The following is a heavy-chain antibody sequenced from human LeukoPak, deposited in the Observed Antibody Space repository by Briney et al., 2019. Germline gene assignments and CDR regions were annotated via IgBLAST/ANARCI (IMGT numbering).Heavy chain of an antibody. V-gene: IGHV3-23*01. D-gene: IGHD2-21*01. J-gene: IGHJ4*02. Sequence: GGSLRLSCAASGFTFSTYAMNSVRQAPGTGLEWVSGISDTGATTVYADSVKGRFTISRDNAQNTADFQMNGLGGEDTAISLCATDFCGGECCSHNRDDYWGQGTLVTVSS. CDR2: ISDTGATT. CDR3: ATDFCGGECCSHNRDDY. CDR1: GFTFSTYA.